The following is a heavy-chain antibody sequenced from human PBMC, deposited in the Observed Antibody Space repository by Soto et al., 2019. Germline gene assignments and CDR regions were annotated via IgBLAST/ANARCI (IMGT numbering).Heavy chain of an antibody. V-gene: IGHV4-39*01. J-gene: IGHJ4*02. Sequence: SETLSLTCTVSGGSIGSSSYYWGWIRQSPGKGLEWIASMFYPGSSYYNPSLKSRVTISVDTSKNQLSLELSSVTAADAAVYYCARQGSGWSFDYWGQGILVTVSS. CDR3: ARQGSGWSFDY. CDR2: MFYPGSS. D-gene: IGHD6-19*01. CDR1: GGSIGSSSYY.